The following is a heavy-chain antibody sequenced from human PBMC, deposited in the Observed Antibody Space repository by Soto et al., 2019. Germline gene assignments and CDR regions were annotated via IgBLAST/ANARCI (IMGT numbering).Heavy chain of an antibody. CDR2: ISAYNGNT. J-gene: IGHJ6*02. Sequence: QVQLVQSGGEVKKPGASVKVSCKTSGYSFTTYGISWVRQAPGQGLEWMGWISAYNGNTNYAQKLQRRVTMTTDTSTSTAYMELRSLRSDDTAVYYCAREGPAPYYYYGMDVWGQGSTVTVSS. CDR1: GYSFTTYG. V-gene: IGHV1-18*01. CDR3: AREGPAPYYYYGMDV.